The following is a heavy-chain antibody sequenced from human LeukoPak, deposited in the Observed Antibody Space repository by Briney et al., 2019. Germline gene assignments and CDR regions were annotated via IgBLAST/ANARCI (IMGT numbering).Heavy chain of an antibody. CDR1: GFTFSSYA. CDR3: AKSPRWLPYYFDY. J-gene: IGHJ4*02. CDR2: ISGSGGST. D-gene: IGHD5-24*01. Sequence: GGSLRLSCAASGFTFSSYAMSWVRQAPGKGLEGVSAISGSGGSTHYADSVKGRFTISRDNSKNTLYLQMNSLRAEDTAVYYCAKSPRWLPYYFDYWGQGTLVTVSS. V-gene: IGHV3-23*01.